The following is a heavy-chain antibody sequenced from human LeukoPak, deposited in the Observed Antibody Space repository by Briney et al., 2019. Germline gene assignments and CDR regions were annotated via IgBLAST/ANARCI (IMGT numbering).Heavy chain of an antibody. J-gene: IGHJ5*02. D-gene: IGHD7-27*01. CDR1: GFTFSSYE. V-gene: IGHV3-48*03. Sequence: PGGSLRLSCAASGFTFSSYEMNWVRQAPGKGLEWVSYISSSGSTIYYADSVKGRFTLSRDNAKNSPYLQMNSPRAEDTAVYYCARGTGYCLDPWGQGTLVTVSS. CDR2: ISSSGSTI. CDR3: ARGTGYCLDP.